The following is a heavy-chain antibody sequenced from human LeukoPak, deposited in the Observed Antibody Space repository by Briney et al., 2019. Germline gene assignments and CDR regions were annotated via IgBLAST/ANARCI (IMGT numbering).Heavy chain of an antibody. D-gene: IGHD5-24*01. V-gene: IGHV3-30*02. Sequence: QPGGSLRLSCAASGFTFSSYGMHWVRQAPGKGLEWVAFIRYDGSNKYYADSVKGRFTISRDNSKNTLYLQMNGLRAEDTAVYYCSREGVELADFVYLGQGTIVTVSS. CDR1: GFTFSSYG. J-gene: IGHJ4*02. CDR2: IRYDGSNK. CDR3: SREGVELADFVY.